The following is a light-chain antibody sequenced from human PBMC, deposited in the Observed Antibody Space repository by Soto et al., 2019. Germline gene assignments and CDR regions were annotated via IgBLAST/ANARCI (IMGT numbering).Light chain of an antibody. CDR2: AAS. V-gene: IGKV1-12*01. CDR1: QDLKKW. J-gene: IGKJ3*01. Sequence: DIQLTQSPSSVSASVGDTINITCRASQDLKKWLSWYQQKPGKAPKVLIYAASSLESGVPSRFSGSGSGTEFTLTITSLQTEDFASYFCHQASNFPFTFGPGTKV. CDR3: HQASNFPFT.